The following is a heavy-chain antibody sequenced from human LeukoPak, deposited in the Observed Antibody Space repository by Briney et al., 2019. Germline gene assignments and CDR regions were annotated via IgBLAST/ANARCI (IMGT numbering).Heavy chain of an antibody. J-gene: IGHJ3*02. D-gene: IGHD3-10*01. Sequence: GGSLGLSCAASGFTFSSYAMSWVRQAPGKGLEWVSAISGSGGSTYYADSVKGRFTISRDNSKNTLYLQMNSLRAEDTAVYYCAKDPSPGDAFDIWGQGTMVTVSS. V-gene: IGHV3-23*01. CDR1: GFTFSSYA. CDR2: ISGSGGST. CDR3: AKDPSPGDAFDI.